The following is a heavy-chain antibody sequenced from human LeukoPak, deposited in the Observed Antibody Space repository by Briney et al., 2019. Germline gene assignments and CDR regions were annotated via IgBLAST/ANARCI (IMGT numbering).Heavy chain of an antibody. CDR1: GDTFINYG. CDR2: IGAYNGNT. Sequence: SSEKVSCKASGDTFINYGFTWVRQAPGQGLEWMGWIGAYNGNTDYAQKVQGRVTMTTDTSMSTAYMELRSLRSDDTAVYFCARAYYHGVSSYQGFDFWVQGTLVTVSS. J-gene: IGHJ4*02. CDR3: ARAYYHGVSSYQGFDF. D-gene: IGHD3-10*01. V-gene: IGHV1-18*01.